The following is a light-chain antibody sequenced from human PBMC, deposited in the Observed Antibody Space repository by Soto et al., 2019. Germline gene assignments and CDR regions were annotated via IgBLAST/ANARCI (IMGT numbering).Light chain of an antibody. CDR1: SSDVGAYDY. J-gene: IGLJ1*01. CDR2: EIN. V-gene: IGLV2-8*01. Sequence: QSTRTQPPSASVSPGQAVTSSCTGTSSDVGAYDYVSWYQQHPGKAPKLMIYEINKRPSGVPDRFSGSKSGNTASLTVSGLQAEDEADYYCSSFAGSNNFPYVFGTGTNVTVL. CDR3: SSFAGSNNFPYV.